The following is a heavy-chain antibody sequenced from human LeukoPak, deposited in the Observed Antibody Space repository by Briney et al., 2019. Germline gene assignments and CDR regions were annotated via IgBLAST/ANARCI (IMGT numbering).Heavy chain of an antibody. CDR3: AKGVIVVVPADPDLDY. CDR2: ISGSGGST. D-gene: IGHD2-2*01. J-gene: IGHJ4*02. V-gene: IGHV3-23*01. CDR1: GFTFSSYA. Sequence: GGSLRLSCAASGFTFSSYAMSWVRQAPGKGLEWVSAISGSGGSTYYADSVKGRFTISRDNSKNTLYLQMNSLRAEDTAVYYCAKGVIVVVPADPDLDYWGQGTLVTVSS.